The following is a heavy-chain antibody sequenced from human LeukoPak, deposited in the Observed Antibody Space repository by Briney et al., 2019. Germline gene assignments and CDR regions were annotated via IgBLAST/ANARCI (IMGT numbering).Heavy chain of an antibody. D-gene: IGHD3-10*01. CDR1: GFTFDDYA. CDR2: ISWNSGSI. Sequence: GGSLRLSCAASGFTFDDYAMHWVRHAPGKGLEWVSGISWNSGSIGYADSVKGRFTISRDNAKNSLYLQMNSLRAEDMALYYCAKDSGSAFDTWGQGTMVTVSS. CDR3: AKDSGSAFDT. J-gene: IGHJ3*02. V-gene: IGHV3-9*03.